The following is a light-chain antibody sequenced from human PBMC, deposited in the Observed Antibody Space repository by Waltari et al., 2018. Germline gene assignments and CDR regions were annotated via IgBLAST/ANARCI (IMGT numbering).Light chain of an antibody. V-gene: IGLV2-14*01. J-gene: IGLJ1*01. CDR3: SSYTTSTTLL. CDR1: STDVGAYNF. CDR2: DAG. Sequence: QSALTQPASVSGSPGQSITTSCTGSSTDVGAYNFVSWYQQHPGKVPKLILYDAGNRPSGISHRFSASKSGNTASLTISGLQEEDEGEYYCSSYTTSTTLLFGTGTRLTVL.